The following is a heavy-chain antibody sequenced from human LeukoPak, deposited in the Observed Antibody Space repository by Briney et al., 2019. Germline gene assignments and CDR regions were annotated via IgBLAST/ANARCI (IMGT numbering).Heavy chain of an antibody. V-gene: IGHV4-34*01. CDR3: ARGRDGSGSLNWFDP. CDR2: INHSGST. Sequence: SETLSLTCAVYGGSFSGYYWSWIRQPPGKGLEWIGEINHSGSTNYHPSLKSRVTISVDTSKNQFSLKLSSVTAADTAVYYCARGRDGSGSLNWFDPWGQGTLVTVSS. J-gene: IGHJ5*02. D-gene: IGHD3-10*01. CDR1: GGSFSGYY.